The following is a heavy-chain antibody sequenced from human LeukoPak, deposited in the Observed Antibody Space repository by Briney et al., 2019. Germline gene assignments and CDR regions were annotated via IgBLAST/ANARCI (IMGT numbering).Heavy chain of an antibody. CDR1: GYTFTSYG. Sequence: VASVKVSCKASGYTFTSYGISWVRQAPGQGLEWMGWINPNSGGTNYAQKFQGRVTMTRDTSISTAYMELSSLRSDDTAVYYCARGDKKENLSGPSGYFDPWGQGSLVTVSS. V-gene: IGHV1-2*02. J-gene: IGHJ5*02. D-gene: IGHD3-10*01. CDR2: INPNSGGT. CDR3: ARGDKKENLSGPSGYFDP.